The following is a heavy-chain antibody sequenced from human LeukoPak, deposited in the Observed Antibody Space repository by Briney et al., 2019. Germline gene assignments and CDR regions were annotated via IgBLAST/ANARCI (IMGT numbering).Heavy chain of an antibody. Sequence: PGGSLRLSCAASGFTFSTYAMSWVRQAPGKGLEWVSGINRGGDDTHYADSVKGRFTISRDNSKNTVYLQMNSLRAEDTAVYYCARSRPTVITPYGMDVWGQGTTVTVSS. J-gene: IGHJ6*02. D-gene: IGHD4-23*01. V-gene: IGHV3-23*01. CDR3: ARSRPTVITPYGMDV. CDR1: GFTFSTYA. CDR2: INRGGDDT.